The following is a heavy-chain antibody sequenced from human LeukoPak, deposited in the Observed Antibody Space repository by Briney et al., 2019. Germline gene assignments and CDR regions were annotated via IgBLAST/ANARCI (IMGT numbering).Heavy chain of an antibody. Sequence: PSETLSLTCTVSGGSISSFYWTWIRQPPGKGLEWIGYIYYNGNTNYNPSLTSRVTISVDTSKNQFSLKLSSVTAADTAVYHCARGGWSLDYWGQGTLVTVSS. CDR2: IYYNGNT. J-gene: IGHJ4*02. D-gene: IGHD6-19*01. CDR3: ARGGWSLDY. V-gene: IGHV4-59*01. CDR1: GGSISSFY.